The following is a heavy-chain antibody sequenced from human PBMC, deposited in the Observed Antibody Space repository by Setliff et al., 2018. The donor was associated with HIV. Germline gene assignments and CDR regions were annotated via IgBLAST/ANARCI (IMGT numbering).Heavy chain of an antibody. CDR3: ARGTKGIQLWYTLFFDY. CDR2: IYFSGRT. Sequence: PSETLSLTCSLSTGAIWGHYWNWVRQSPGKGLEWIGYIYFSGRTNYNSSLKNRVTTSVDTSKKQFSLKLTSVTAADTAVYYCARGTKGIQLWYTLFFDYWGQGTRVTVSS. J-gene: IGHJ4*02. D-gene: IGHD5-18*01. CDR1: TGAIWGHY. V-gene: IGHV4-59*11.